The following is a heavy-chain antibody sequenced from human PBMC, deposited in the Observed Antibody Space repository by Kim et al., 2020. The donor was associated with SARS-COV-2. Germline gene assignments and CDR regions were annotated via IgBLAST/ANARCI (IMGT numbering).Heavy chain of an antibody. CDR1: GGSISSGGYS. V-gene: IGHV4-30-2*01. CDR3: ARGEYCGGDCYSR. D-gene: IGHD2-21*01. CDR2: IYHSGST. Sequence: SETLSLTCAVSGGSISSGGYSWSWIRQPPGKGLEWIWYIYHSGSTYYNPSLKSRVTISVDRSKNQFSLKLSSVTAADTAVYYCARGEYCGGDCYSRWGQGTLVTVSS. J-gene: IGHJ4*02.